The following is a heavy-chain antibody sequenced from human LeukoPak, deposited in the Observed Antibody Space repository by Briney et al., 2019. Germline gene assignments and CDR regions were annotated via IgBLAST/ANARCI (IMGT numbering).Heavy chain of an antibody. CDR1: GGSISSGDYH. CDR2: IYYSGST. CDR3: ARNSYDYYYYYGMDV. Sequence: SETLSLTCTVSGGSISSGDYHWSWIRQPPGKGLEWIGYIYYSGSTYYNPSLKSRVTISVDTSKNQFSLKLSSVTAADTAVYYCARNSYDYYYYYGMDVWGQGTTVTVSS. J-gene: IGHJ6*02. D-gene: IGHD5-18*01. V-gene: IGHV4-30-4*01.